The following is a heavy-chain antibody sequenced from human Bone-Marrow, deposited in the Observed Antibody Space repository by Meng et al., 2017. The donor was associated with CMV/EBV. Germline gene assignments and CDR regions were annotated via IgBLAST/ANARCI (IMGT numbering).Heavy chain of an antibody. Sequence: QVQLVQSGAEVKKPGSSVKVSCRASGGTFSSYAISWVRQAPGQGLEWMGGIIPIFGTANYAQKFQGRVTITADESTSTAYMELSSLRSEDTAVYYCASHYYDSSAPGIYFQNWGQGPLVTVAS. CDR2: IIPIFGTA. D-gene: IGHD3-22*01. V-gene: IGHV1-69*12. CDR1: GGTFSSYA. CDR3: ASHYYDSSAPGIYFQN. J-gene: IGHJ1*01.